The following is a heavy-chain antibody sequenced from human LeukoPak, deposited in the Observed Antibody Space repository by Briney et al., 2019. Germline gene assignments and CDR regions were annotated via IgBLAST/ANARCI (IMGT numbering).Heavy chain of an antibody. Sequence: GASVKVSCKASGGTFSNYAISWVRQAPGQGLEWMGGIIPIFGTANYAQKFQGRVTITTDESTSTAYMELSSLRSEDTAVYYCARVRRDGYNSWGQGTLVTVSS. CDR2: IIPIFGTA. J-gene: IGHJ5*02. CDR1: GGTFSNYA. D-gene: IGHD5-24*01. CDR3: ARVRRDGYNS. V-gene: IGHV1-69*05.